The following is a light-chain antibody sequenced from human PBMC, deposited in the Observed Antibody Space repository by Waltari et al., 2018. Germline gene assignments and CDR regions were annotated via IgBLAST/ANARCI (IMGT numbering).Light chain of an antibody. Sequence: DIVMTQSPDPLAVSLGERAPINCKSSQTVFKTSDNTNYLGWYQQKSGQPPKLLLYWSSTRDAGVADRITGSGSGTDFTLTISSLQPEDVADYYWLQYQTTLPAFGQGTKVEIQ. V-gene: IGKV4-1*01. CDR1: QTVFKTSDNTNY. CDR3: LQYQTTLPA. J-gene: IGKJ1*01. CDR2: WSS.